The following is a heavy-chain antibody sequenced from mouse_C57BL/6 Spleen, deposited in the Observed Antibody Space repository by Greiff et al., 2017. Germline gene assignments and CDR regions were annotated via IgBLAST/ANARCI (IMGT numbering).Heavy chain of an antibody. CDR3: ARKGYYGNFYWYFDV. D-gene: IGHD2-1*01. CDR1: GYTFTDYY. J-gene: IGHJ1*03. CDR2: INPNNGGT. V-gene: IGHV1-26*01. Sequence: EVKLQQSGPELVKPGASVKISCKASGYTFTDYYMNWVKQSHGKSLEWIGDINPNNGGTSYNQKFKGKATLTVDKSSSTAYMELRSLTSEDSAVYDCARKGYYGNFYWYFDVWGTGTTVTVSS.